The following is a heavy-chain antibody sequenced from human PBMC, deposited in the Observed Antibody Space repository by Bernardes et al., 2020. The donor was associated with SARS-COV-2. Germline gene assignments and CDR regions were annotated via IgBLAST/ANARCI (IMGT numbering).Heavy chain of an antibody. D-gene: IGHD3-22*01. CDR1: GYTFTSYG. Sequence: ASVKVSCKASGYTFTSYGISWVRQAPGQGLEWMGWISAYNGNTNYAQKLQGRVTMTTDTSTSTAYMELRSLRSDDTAVYYCARGDDSSGYYSGYYYYGMDVWGQGTTVTVSS. V-gene: IGHV1-18*01. CDR2: ISAYNGNT. J-gene: IGHJ6*02. CDR3: ARGDDSSGYYSGYYYYGMDV.